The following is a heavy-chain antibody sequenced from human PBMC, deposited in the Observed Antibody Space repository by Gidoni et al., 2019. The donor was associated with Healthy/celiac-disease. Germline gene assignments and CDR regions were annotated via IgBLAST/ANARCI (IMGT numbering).Heavy chain of an antibody. CDR3: ARGIVGASY. CDR1: GYTFTSYD. V-gene: IGHV1-8*01. Sequence: QVQLVKSGDEVKKPGAAVKVSCKASGYTFTSYDINWVRPATGQGFAWIGWMNPNSGNTGYAQKFQGRVTMTRNTSISTAYMELSSLRSEDTAVYYFARGIVGASYWGQGTLVTVSS. D-gene: IGHD1-26*01. CDR2: MNPNSGNT. J-gene: IGHJ4*02.